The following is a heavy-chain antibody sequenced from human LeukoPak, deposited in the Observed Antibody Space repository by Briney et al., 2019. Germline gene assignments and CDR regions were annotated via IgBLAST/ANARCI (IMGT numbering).Heavy chain of an antibody. CDR1: GFSFSTYS. CDR2: ISSGSTSM. J-gene: IGHJ2*01. V-gene: IGHV3-21*01. D-gene: IGHD1-1*01. Sequence: GGSLRLSCGASGFSFSTYSMNWVRQAPGKGLEWVSSISSGSTSMYYADSVKDRFTISRDNTRNSLYLQMDSLRAEDTAVYYCASLDRQRNYWYFDLWGRGTLVTVSS. CDR3: ASLDRQRNYWYFDL.